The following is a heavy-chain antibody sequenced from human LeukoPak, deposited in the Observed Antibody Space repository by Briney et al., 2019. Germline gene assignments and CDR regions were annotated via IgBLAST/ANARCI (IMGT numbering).Heavy chain of an antibody. V-gene: IGHV1-8*03. CDR3: ARGAYYDFWSGSDFDY. D-gene: IGHD3-3*01. CDR2: MNPNSGNT. Sequence: ASVTVSCKASGYTFTSYDINWVRQAPGQGLEWMGWMNPNSGNTGYAQTFQGRVTITRNTSISTAYMELSSLRSEDTAVYYCARGAYYDFWSGSDFDYWGQGTLVTVSS. J-gene: IGHJ4*02. CDR1: GYTFTSYD.